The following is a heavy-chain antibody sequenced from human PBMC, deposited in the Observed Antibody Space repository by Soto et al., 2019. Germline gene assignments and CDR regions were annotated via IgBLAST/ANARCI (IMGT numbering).Heavy chain of an antibody. CDR2: TSYDGSDK. CDR1: GFTFNKYG. CDR3: AKADDRRTYFYYYGMDV. Sequence: QVQLAESGGGVVQPGRSLRLSCVASGFTFNKYGMHWVRQAPGKGLEWVAVTSYDGSDKWYAASVKGRFTISRDNSKNMVFVQMNSLRVEDTALYYCAKADDRRTYFYYYGMDVWGLGTPVTLSS. J-gene: IGHJ6*02. V-gene: IGHV3-30*18.